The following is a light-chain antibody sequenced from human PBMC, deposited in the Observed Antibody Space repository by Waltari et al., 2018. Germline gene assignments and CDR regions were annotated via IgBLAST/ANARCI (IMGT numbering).Light chain of an antibody. V-gene: IGLV2-14*03. J-gene: IGLJ2*01. CDR3: SSYTSSGTGVL. Sequence: QSALTQPASVSGSPGQSITISCTGTSSDVGGYNYVSWYQQHPGKAPKLMIYDVTNLPSGVSIRFSGSKSGNTASLTISGLQAEDEADYYCSSYTSSGTGVLFGGGTKLSVL. CDR2: DVT. CDR1: SSDVGGYNY.